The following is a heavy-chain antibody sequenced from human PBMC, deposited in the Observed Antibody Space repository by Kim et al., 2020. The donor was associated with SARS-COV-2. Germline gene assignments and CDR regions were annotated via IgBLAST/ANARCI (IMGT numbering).Heavy chain of an antibody. D-gene: IGHD3-10*01. Sequence: STYYADSVKGRFTISRDNSKNTLYLQMNSLRAEDTAVYYCARSGWFGIDYWGQGTLVTVSS. CDR2: ST. CDR3: ARSGWFGIDY. V-gene: IGHV3-53*01. J-gene: IGHJ4*02.